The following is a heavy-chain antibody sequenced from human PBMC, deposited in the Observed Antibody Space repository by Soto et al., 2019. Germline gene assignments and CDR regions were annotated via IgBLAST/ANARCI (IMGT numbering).Heavy chain of an antibody. CDR2: IFPGDSDT. J-gene: IGHJ6*03. CDR3: ARHRRFGSSSDYYYMDV. Sequence: GESLKISCKGSGYSFTSYWIGWVRQMPGKGLEWMGIIFPGDSDTRYSQSFQGQVTISADKSISTAYLQWSSLKASDTAMYYCARHRRFGSSSDYYYMDVWGKGTTVTVSS. V-gene: IGHV5-51*01. CDR1: GYSFTSYW. D-gene: IGHD6-6*01.